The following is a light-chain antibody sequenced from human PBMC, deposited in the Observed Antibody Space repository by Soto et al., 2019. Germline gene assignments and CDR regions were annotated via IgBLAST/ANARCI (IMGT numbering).Light chain of an antibody. CDR1: QDINSY. Sequence: DIQLTQSPSFLSASVGDRVTITCRASQDINSYLAWYQQKPGKAPKLLIFTASTLQSGVPSRFSGTFSGTEFTLTISSLQPEDFATYYCQQLHSYSMFTFGPGTKVDI. J-gene: IGKJ3*01. CDR2: TAS. V-gene: IGKV1-9*01. CDR3: QQLHSYSMFT.